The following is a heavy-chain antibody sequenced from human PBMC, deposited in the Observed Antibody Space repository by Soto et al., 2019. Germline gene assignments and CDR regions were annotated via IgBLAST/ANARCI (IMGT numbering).Heavy chain of an antibody. CDR2: IVPIFGA. Sequence: QVQLVQYGAEVKKPGSSVKVSCKSSGGAFSNYGFSWVRQAHGQGLECMGVIVPIFGAEHPQKFQGRVTITADESTYSVFMELRGLRSEDTAVYYCARGGSDYEGSGYYQGHVWGQGTTVTVSS. D-gene: IGHD3-22*01. J-gene: IGHJ6*02. V-gene: IGHV1-69*12. CDR3: ARGGSDYEGSGYYQGHV. CDR1: GGAFSNYG.